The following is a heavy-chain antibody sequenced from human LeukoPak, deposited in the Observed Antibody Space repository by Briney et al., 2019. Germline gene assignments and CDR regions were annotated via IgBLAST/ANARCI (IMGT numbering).Heavy chain of an antibody. Sequence: SLRLSSGAAAGTSITNSMNCFGWLPEKPLKGLSSITGSNKYIYYADSVKGGFTISGDNAKNSLYMQMDSLRADDSAIYYCVGDMTTATTAYLHHWGQGTLVTVSS. CDR2: ITGSNKYI. V-gene: IGHV3-21*01. CDR3: VGDMTTATTAYLHH. CDR1: AGTSITNS. J-gene: IGHJ1*01. D-gene: IGHD4-17*01.